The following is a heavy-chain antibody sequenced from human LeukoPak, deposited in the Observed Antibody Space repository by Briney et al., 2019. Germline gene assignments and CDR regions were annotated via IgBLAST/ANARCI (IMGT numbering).Heavy chain of an antibody. D-gene: IGHD3-10*01. CDR1: GFTFSSYG. V-gene: IGHV3-30*18. CDR2: ISYDGSNK. CDR3: AKDRYSSTFGESDY. Sequence: SGGPLRLSCAASGFTFSSYGMHWVRQAPGKGLEWVAVISYDGSNKYYADSVKGRFTISRDNSKNTLYLQMNSLRAEDTAVYYCAKDRYSSTFGESDYWGQGTLVTVSS. J-gene: IGHJ4*02.